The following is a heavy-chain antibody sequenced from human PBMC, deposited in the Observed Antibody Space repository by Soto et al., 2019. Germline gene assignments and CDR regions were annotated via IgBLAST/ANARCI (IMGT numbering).Heavy chain of an antibody. J-gene: IGHJ4*02. V-gene: IGHV4-59*01. CDR2: IYYSGST. Sequence: SETLSLTCTISGGSISSYYWSWIRQPPGKGLEWIGYIYYSGSTNYNPSLKSRVTISVDTSKNQFSLKLSSVTAADTAVYYCARAYGDYVFDYWGQGTLVTVSS. CDR1: GGSISSYY. CDR3: ARAYGDYVFDY. D-gene: IGHD4-17*01.